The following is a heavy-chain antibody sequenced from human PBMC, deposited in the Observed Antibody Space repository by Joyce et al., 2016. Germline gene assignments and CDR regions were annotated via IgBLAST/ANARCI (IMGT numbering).Heavy chain of an antibody. D-gene: IGHD3-16*01. CDR2: IGTAGDP. V-gene: IGHV3-13*05. CDR3: ARERGGGMSAFDI. J-gene: IGHJ3*02. CDR1: GFTFSAYE. Sequence: RLSCAASGFTFSAYEIHWVRQTTGKGLACVSAIGTAGDPYYAGSVKGRFTISRENAKSSLFLQMNSLRAEDTAVYYCARERGGGMSAFDIWGQGTMVTVSS.